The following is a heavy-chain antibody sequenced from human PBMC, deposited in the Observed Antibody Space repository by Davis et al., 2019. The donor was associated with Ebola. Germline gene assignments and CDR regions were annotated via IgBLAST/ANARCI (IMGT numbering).Heavy chain of an antibody. CDR1: GYTFTSYA. Sequence: ASVKVSCKASGYTFTSYAMHWVRQAPGQGLEWMGIINPSGGSTSYAQKFQGRVTMTRDTSTSTVYMELSSLRSEDTAVYYCAREGYGSGSYPDAFDIWGQGTMVTVSS. D-gene: IGHD3-10*01. V-gene: IGHV1-46*01. CDR2: INPSGGST. CDR3: AREGYGSGSYPDAFDI. J-gene: IGHJ3*02.